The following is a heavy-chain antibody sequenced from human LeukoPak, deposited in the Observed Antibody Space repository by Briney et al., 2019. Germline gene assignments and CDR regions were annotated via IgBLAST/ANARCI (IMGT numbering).Heavy chain of an antibody. Sequence: PSETLSLTCAVYGGSFSGYYWSWVRQPPGKGREWVGEINHSGSTNYNPSLKRRVKISVDKSKNQFSLKLSSVTAADTAVYYCARGGGCSGGSCYYMDVWGKGPTVTVSS. CDR1: GGSFSGYY. D-gene: IGHD2-15*01. V-gene: IGHV4-34*01. CDR2: INHSGST. J-gene: IGHJ6*03. CDR3: ARGGGCSGGSCYYMDV.